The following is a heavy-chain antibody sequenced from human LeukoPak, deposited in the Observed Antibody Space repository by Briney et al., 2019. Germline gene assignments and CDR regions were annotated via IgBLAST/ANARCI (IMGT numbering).Heavy chain of an antibody. CDR3: AKNIGGFDY. V-gene: IGHV3-23*01. D-gene: IGHD4-23*01. J-gene: IGHJ4*02. Sequence: GGSLRLSCEASGFSFSSYGMSWVRQAPGEGLEWVSGFSASGGSRYYADSAKGRFTISRDNSKNTLYLQMNSLRAEDTAVYYCAKNIGGFDYWGQGTLVTVSS. CDR2: FSASGGSR. CDR1: GFSFSSYG.